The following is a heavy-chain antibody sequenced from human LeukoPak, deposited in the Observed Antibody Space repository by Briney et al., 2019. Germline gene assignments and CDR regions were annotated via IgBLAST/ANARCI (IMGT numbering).Heavy chain of an antibody. CDR1: GGSFSGYY. CDR3: ARIAAAGSYYYYYMDV. J-gene: IGHJ6*03. V-gene: IGHV4-34*01. CDR2: INHSGST. Sequence: PSETLSLTCAVYGGSFSGYYWSWIRQPPGKGLEWIGEINHSGSTNYNPSLKSRVTISVDTSKNQFSLKLSSVTAADTAVYYCARIAAAGSYYYYYMDVWGKGTTVTVSS. D-gene: IGHD6-13*01.